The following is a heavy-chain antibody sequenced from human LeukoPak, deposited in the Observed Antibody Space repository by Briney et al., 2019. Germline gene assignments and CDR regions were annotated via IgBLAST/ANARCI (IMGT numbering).Heavy chain of an antibody. J-gene: IGHJ4*02. CDR3: ARDPSYGALDY. CDR1: GFTFSSYD. CDR2: ISYDGSNE. D-gene: IGHD4-17*01. V-gene: IGHV3-30*03. Sequence: PGRSLRLSCAASGFTFSSYDMHWVRQAPGKGLEWVALISYDGSNEYCADSVKGRFTISRDNAKISLYLQMNSLRAEDTAVYYCARDPSYGALDYWGQGSLVTVSS.